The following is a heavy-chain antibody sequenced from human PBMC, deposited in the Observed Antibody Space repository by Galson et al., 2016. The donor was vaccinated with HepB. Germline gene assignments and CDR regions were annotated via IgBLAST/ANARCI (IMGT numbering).Heavy chain of an antibody. V-gene: IGHV5-51*01. Sequence: QSGAEVKKPGESLKISCKASGYSFTNNWIGWVRQMPGKGLEWMGIIYPTDSDTRYGPSFQGQVTISVDKSVNTANLHWSRLKASDTALYYCEGRGTGWTMFDYWGQGTLVTVSS. CDR2: IYPTDSDT. CDR3: EGRGTGWTMFDY. D-gene: IGHD6-19*01. CDR1: GYSFTNNW. J-gene: IGHJ4*02.